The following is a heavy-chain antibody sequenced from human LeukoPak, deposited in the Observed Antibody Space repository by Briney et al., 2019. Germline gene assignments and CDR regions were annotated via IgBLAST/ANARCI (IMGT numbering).Heavy chain of an antibody. CDR1: GFTFSSYW. Sequence: GGSLRLSCAASGFTFSSYWMSWVRQAPGKGLEWVANIKQDGSEKYYVDSVKGRFTISRDNAKNSLFLQMNRLRVEDTAVYYCARVGLLLKYFDYWGQGTLVTVSS. CDR3: ARVGLLLKYFDY. J-gene: IGHJ4*02. D-gene: IGHD2-21*02. V-gene: IGHV3-7*01. CDR2: IKQDGSEK.